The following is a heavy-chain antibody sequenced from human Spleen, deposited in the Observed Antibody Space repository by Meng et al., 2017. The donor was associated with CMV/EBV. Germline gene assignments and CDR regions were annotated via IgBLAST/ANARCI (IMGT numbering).Heavy chain of an antibody. CDR1: GGTFSKYA. Sequence: ASVKVSCKASGGTFSKYAINWVRQAPGQGLEWMGIINPAGGSTSYAENFQDRVTMTRDTSASTVYMVLSSLRSEDTAVYYCAREFSGDSNFDYWGQGTLVTVSS. J-gene: IGHJ4*02. CDR3: AREFSGDSNFDY. CDR2: INPAGGST. D-gene: IGHD2-21*01. V-gene: IGHV1-46*01.